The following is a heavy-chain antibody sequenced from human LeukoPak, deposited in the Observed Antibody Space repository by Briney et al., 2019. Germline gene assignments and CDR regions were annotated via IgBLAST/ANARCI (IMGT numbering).Heavy chain of an antibody. J-gene: IGHJ3*02. CDR1: GLTFSDFG. V-gene: IGHV3-30*02. Sequence: GGSLRLSCAASGLTFSDFGMHWVRQAPGKGLEWVTFIRYDGTTTYYADSVRGRFTVSRDNSKNTVYLQMSSLKAEDTAIYYCAKRRGFPAARDAFDIWGQGTMVTVSS. CDR2: IRYDGTTT. CDR3: AKRRGFPAARDAFDI. D-gene: IGHD2-2*01.